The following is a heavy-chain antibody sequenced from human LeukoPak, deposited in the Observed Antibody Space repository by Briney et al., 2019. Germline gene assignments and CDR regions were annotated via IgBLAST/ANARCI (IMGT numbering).Heavy chain of an antibody. J-gene: IGHJ4*02. D-gene: IGHD6-6*01. Sequence: SETLSLTCTVSGGSISSYYWSWIRQPAGKGLEWIGRIHASGSTDYNPSLESRVTMSVDTSKSQFSLRLSSVPAADTAVYYCAREGSMTARPFVSIDYWGQGTLVTVSS. V-gene: IGHV4-4*07. CDR1: GGSISSYY. CDR3: AREGSMTARPFVSIDY. CDR2: IHASGST.